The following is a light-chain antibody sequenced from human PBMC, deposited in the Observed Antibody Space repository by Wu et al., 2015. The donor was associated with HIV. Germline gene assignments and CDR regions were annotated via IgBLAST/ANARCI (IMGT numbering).Light chain of an antibody. V-gene: IGKV3-15*01. J-gene: IGKJ1*01. CDR2: GAS. CDR3: QQYNKWPRT. Sequence: EIMMTQSPATLSVSPGERATLSCMASQSVGSNLAWYQQNAGQAPRLLIYGASTRATGIPARFSGSGSGTDFSLTISSLQSEDFAVYYCQQYNKWPRTFGQGTKVEIK. CDR1: QSVGSN.